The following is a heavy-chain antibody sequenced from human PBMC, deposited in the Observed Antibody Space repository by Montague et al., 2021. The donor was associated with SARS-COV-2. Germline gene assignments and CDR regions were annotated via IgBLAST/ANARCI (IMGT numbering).Heavy chain of an antibody. Sequence: SETLSLTCTVSGGSIDSFYWSWIRQPPGKGLEWIGCTFHSGRTYYNPSLKSRVSMSVDTSKNQVSLRLSSLTAADTAVYYCSRGGYYDNTGYYSDYYYNMDVWGQGTTVTVS. D-gene: IGHD3-22*01. V-gene: IGHV4-59*01. CDR1: GGSIDSFY. CDR2: TFHSGRT. J-gene: IGHJ6*02. CDR3: SRGGYYDNTGYYSDYYYNMDV.